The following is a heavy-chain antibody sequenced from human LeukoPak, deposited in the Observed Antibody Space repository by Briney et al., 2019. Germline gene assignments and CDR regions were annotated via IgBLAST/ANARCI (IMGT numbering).Heavy chain of an antibody. Sequence: GASVKVSSKASGGTFSSYAISWVRQAPGQGLEWMERIIPIFGIANYAQKFQGRVTITADKSTSTAYMELSSLRSEDTAVYYCARDCSGGSCYYYYGMDVWGQGTTVTVSS. CDR3: ARDCSGGSCYYYYGMDV. D-gene: IGHD2-15*01. J-gene: IGHJ6*02. CDR2: IIPIFGIA. V-gene: IGHV1-69*04. CDR1: GGTFSSYA.